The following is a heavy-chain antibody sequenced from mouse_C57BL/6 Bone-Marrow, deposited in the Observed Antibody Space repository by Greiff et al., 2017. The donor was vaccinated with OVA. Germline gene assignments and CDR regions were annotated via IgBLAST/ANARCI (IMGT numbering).Heavy chain of an antibody. Sequence: QVQLKQPGAELVRPGTSVKLSCKASGYTFTSYWMHWVKQRPGQGLEWIGVIDPSDSYTNYNQKFKGKATLTVDTSSSTAYMQLSSLTSEDSAVYYCARGDYYGSAAYWGQGTTLKVSS. CDR2: IDPSDSYT. CDR1: GYTFTSYW. CDR3: ARGDYYGSAAY. J-gene: IGHJ2*01. D-gene: IGHD1-1*01. V-gene: IGHV1-59*01.